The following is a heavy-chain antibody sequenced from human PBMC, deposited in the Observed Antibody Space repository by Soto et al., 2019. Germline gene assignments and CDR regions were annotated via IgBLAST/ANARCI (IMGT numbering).Heavy chain of an antibody. J-gene: IGHJ6*02. CDR1: GYTLTELS. CDR2: FDPEDGET. Sequence: ASVKVSCKVSGYTLTELSMHWVRQAPGKGLEWMGGFDPEDGETIYAQKFQGRVTMTEDTSTDTAYMELSSMRSEDTAVYYCATGEGRKTVSGYYYYGMDVWGQGTTVTVSS. V-gene: IGHV1-24*01. D-gene: IGHD1-26*01. CDR3: ATGEGRKTVSGYYYYGMDV.